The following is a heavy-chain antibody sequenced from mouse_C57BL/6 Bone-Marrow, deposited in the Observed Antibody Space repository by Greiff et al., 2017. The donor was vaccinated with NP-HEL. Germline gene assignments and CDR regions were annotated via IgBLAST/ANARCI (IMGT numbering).Heavy chain of an antibody. Sequence: EVKLQESGPELVKPGASVKIPCKASGYTFTDYNMDWVKQSHGKSLEWIGDINPNNGGTIYNQKFKGKATLTVDKSSSTAYMELRSLTSEDTAVYYCARNPYYYGSSFDYWGQGTTLTVSS. V-gene: IGHV1-18*01. CDR1: GYTFTDYN. D-gene: IGHD1-1*01. CDR2: INPNNGGT. CDR3: ARNPYYYGSSFDY. J-gene: IGHJ2*01.